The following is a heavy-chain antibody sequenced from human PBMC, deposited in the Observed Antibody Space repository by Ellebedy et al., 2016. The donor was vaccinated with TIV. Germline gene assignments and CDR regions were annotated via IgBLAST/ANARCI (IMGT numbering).Heavy chain of an antibody. CDR3: ASSRYIVEEY. J-gene: IGHJ4*02. V-gene: IGHV4-61*01. Sequence: MPSETLSLTCSVSGGSVSSGSYYWSWIRQPPGTGLEWIGYIYHTGSTNYNPSLKSRVTISVDTSKNQFSLKLSSVTAADTAVYYCASSRYIVEEYWGQGTLVTVSS. CDR2: IYHTGST. D-gene: IGHD2-21*01. CDR1: GGSVSSGSYY.